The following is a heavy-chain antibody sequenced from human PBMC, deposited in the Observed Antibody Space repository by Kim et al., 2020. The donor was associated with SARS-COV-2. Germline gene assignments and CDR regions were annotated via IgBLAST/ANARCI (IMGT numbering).Heavy chain of an antibody. Sequence: SETLSLTCAVYGGSFSGYYWSWIRQPPGKGLEWIGEINHSGSTNYNPSLKSRVTISVDTSKNQFSLKLSSVTAADTAVYYCARAVGSHWGQGTLVTVSS. D-gene: IGHD2-15*01. V-gene: IGHV4-34*01. CDR1: GGSFSGYY. J-gene: IGHJ4*02. CDR2: INHSGST. CDR3: ARAVGSH.